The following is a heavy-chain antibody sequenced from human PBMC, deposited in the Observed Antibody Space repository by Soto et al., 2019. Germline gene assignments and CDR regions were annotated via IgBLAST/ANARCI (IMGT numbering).Heavy chain of an antibody. Sequence: QVQLVQSEAEVKKPGSSVTVSCKASGGTFSSNTITWVRQAPGHGLEWMGRIIPILDMANYSQKFQGRVTITADKSTSTAYMQLSSLTSEDTATYFCARLPGYSSDSYSPYYYYYMDVWGKGTPVTVSS. CDR2: IIPILDMA. V-gene: IGHV1-69*02. CDR3: ARLPGYSSDSYSPYYYYYMDV. CDR1: GGTFSSNT. D-gene: IGHD6-19*01. J-gene: IGHJ6*03.